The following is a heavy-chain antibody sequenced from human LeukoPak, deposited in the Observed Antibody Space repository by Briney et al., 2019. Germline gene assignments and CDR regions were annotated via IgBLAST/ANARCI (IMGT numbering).Heavy chain of an antibody. V-gene: IGHV3-23*01. D-gene: IGHD2-21*02. Sequence: GGSLRLSCAASGFTFSSYAMSWVRQAPGKGLEWVSAISGSGGSTYYADSVKGRFTISRDNSKNTLYLRMNSLRAEDTAVYYCAKVPGGGDSFYYYYGMDVWGQGTMVTVSS. CDR1: GFTFSSYA. CDR2: ISGSGGST. J-gene: IGHJ6*02. CDR3: AKVPGGGDSFYYYYGMDV.